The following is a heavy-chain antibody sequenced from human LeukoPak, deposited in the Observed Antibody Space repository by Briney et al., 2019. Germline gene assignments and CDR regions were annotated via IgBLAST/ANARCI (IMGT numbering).Heavy chain of an antibody. J-gene: IGHJ3*02. CDR3: ARAITMVRGVMSGAFDI. D-gene: IGHD3-10*01. CDR1: GFTFSSYW. CDR2: IYSGGST. V-gene: IGHV3-66*01. Sequence: PGGSLRLSCAASGFTFSSYWMSWVRQAPGKGLEWVSVIYSGGSTYYADSVKGRFTISRDNSKNTLYLQMNSLRAEDTAVYYCARAITMVRGVMSGAFDIWGQGTMVTVSS.